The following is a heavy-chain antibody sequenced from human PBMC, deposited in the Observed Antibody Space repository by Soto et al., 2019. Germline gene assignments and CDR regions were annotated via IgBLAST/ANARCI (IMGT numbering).Heavy chain of an antibody. V-gene: IGHV1-18*01. CDR2: ISGYNGNT. CDR1: GYTFTSYA. J-gene: IGHJ4*02. CDR3: ARDVEHPGGIDY. Sequence: VQLVQSGSEVKKPGASVKVSCRASGYTFTSYAISWVRPAPGQGLEWMGWISGYNGNTIYAQKLQGRVTMTTDTSTSTAYMELRSLRSDDTAVYCCARDVEHPGGIDYWGQGTLVTVSS. D-gene: IGHD3-16*01.